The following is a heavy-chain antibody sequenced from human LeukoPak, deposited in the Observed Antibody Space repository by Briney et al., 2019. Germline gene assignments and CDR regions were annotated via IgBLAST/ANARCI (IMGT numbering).Heavy chain of an antibody. D-gene: IGHD2/OR15-2a*01. Sequence: SETLSLTCTVSGGSMSGYYWTWLRQPPGKGLEWIAYIYYTGSTNYNPSLESRVTISVDTSKNQFSLRLNSMATADTAVYYCARLRGNYFPDFWGQGTLVTVSS. CDR1: GGSMSGYY. CDR3: ARLRGNYFPDF. V-gene: IGHV4-59*01. J-gene: IGHJ4*02. CDR2: IYYTGST.